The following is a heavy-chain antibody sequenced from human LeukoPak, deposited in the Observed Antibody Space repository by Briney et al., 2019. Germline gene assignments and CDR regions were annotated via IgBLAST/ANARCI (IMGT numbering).Heavy chain of an antibody. J-gene: IGHJ4*02. CDR1: GFTFSSYS. CDR2: ISSSSSYI. Sequence: GGSLRLSCAASGFTFSSYSMNWVRQAPGKGLEWVSSISSSSSYIYYADSVKGRFTISRDNAKNSLYLQMNSLRAEDTAVYYCARDRSYDILTGYSGILFDYWGQGTLVTVSS. D-gene: IGHD3-9*01. CDR3: ARDRSYDILTGYSGILFDY. V-gene: IGHV3-21*01.